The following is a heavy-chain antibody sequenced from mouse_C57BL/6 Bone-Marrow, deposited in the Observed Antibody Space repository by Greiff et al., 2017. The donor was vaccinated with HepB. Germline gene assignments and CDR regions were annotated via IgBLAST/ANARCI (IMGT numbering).Heavy chain of an antibody. D-gene: IGHD2-2*01. Sequence: VQLQQPGAELVKPGASVKLSCKASGYTFTSYWMHWVKQRPGQGLEWIGMIHPNSGSTNYNEKFKSKATLTVDKSSSTAYMQLSSLTSEDSAVYYCARGYYGYDGGFAYWGQGTLVTVSA. CDR1: GYTFTSYW. CDR2: IHPNSGST. V-gene: IGHV1-64*01. CDR3: ARGYYGYDGGFAY. J-gene: IGHJ3*01.